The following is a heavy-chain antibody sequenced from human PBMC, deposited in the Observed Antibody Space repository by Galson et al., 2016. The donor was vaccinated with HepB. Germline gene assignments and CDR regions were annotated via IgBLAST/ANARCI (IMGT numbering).Heavy chain of an antibody. J-gene: IGHJ4*01. CDR1: GGTFNSYA. CDR2: IIPFLGTV. D-gene: IGHD3-22*01. V-gene: IGHV1-69*13. Sequence: SVKVSCKASGGTFNSYAISWVRQAPGQGLEWMGGIIPFLGTVEYAQKFQGRVTITALESTSTAYMELSGLRSEDTAVYYCARGVVYSYDSGGYGLRIYLDAWSQGTLVTVSS. CDR3: ARGVVYSYDSGGYGLRIYLDA.